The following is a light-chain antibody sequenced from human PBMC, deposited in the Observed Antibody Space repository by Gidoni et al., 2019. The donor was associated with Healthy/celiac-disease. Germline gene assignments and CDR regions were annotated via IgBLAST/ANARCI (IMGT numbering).Light chain of an antibody. Sequence: SYELTQPPSVSVSPGQTASITCSGDKLGDKYACWYQQKPDKSPVLVIYQDSKRPSGIPERFSGSNSGNTATLTISGTQAMDEADYYCQAWDSSTVVFGGGTKLTVL. V-gene: IGLV3-1*01. CDR3: QAWDSSTVV. CDR2: QDS. J-gene: IGLJ2*01. CDR1: KLGDKY.